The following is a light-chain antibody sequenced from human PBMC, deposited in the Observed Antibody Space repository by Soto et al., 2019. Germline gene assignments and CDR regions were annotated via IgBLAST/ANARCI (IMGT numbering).Light chain of an antibody. CDR3: QQSYAAPLT. Sequence: DVQITQSPASLSASVGDRVSIPCRASQTIGNYLIWYQHRPGKAPKVLIYAASNLKIGVPSRFSGSGSGTDFTLTISNLQPEDSATYYCQQSYAAPLTFGIGTKVDIK. CDR2: AAS. J-gene: IGKJ2*01. V-gene: IGKV1-39*01. CDR1: QTIGNY.